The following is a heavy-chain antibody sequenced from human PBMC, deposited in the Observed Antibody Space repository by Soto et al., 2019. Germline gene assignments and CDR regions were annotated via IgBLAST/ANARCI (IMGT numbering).Heavy chain of an antibody. J-gene: IGHJ5*02. CDR2: ISYDGSNK. CDR3: ARDLVTGAYNWFDP. CDR1: GFTFSSYA. Sequence: GGSLRLSCAASGFTFSSYAMHWVRQAPGKGLEWVAVISYDGSNKYYADSVKGRFTISRDNSKNALYLQMNSLRAEDTAVYYCARDLVTGAYNWFDPWGQGTLVTVSS. D-gene: IGHD1-20*01. V-gene: IGHV3-30-3*01.